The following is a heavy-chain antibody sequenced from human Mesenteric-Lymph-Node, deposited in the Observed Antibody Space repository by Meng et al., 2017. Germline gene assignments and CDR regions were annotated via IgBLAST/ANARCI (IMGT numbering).Heavy chain of an antibody. CDR2: ISAYNGNT. D-gene: IGHD2-15*01. V-gene: IGHV1-18*04. CDR1: GYTFTGYY. Sequence: ASVKVSCKASGYTFTGYYIHWVRQAPGQGLEWMGWISAYNGNTNYAQKLQGRVTMTTDTSTSTAYMELRSLRSDDTAVYYCARASDCSGGSCYSSYWGQGTLVTVSS. J-gene: IGHJ4*02. CDR3: ARASDCSGGSCYSSY.